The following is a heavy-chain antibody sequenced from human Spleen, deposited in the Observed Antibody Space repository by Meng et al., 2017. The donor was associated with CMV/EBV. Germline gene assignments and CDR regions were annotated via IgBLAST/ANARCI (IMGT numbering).Heavy chain of an antibody. Sequence: GFTFSTFAMSWVRQVPGKGLEWVSHISGSGGSTYYADSVKGRFTISRDNSNNRLYLQMNSLRAEDTAVYYCATWQGYYYDSSGYYRYWGQGTLVTVSS. CDR3: ATWQGYYYDSSGYYRY. CDR2: ISGSGGST. V-gene: IGHV3-23*01. D-gene: IGHD3-22*01. CDR1: GFTFSTFA. J-gene: IGHJ4*02.